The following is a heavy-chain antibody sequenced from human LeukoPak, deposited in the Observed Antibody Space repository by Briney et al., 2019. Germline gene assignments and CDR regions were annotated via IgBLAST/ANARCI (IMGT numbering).Heavy chain of an antibody. V-gene: IGHV1-69*05. CDR3: AREEYNWNYIYSWFDP. D-gene: IGHD1-7*01. J-gene: IGHJ5*02. CDR1: GGTFISYA. Sequence: GASVTVSFMASGGTFISYAFSWVGQAPGQGVEWMGGIIPIFGTANYAQKFQGRVTITTDESTSTAYMELSSLRSEDTAVYYCAREEYNWNYIYSWFDPWGQGTLVTVSS. CDR2: IIPIFGTA.